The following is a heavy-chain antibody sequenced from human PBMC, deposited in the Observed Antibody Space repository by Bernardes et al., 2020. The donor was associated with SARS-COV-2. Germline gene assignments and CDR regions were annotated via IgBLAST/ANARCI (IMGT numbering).Heavy chain of an antibody. CDR3: TSTFYYDSSGDR. Sequence: GGSLRLSCAASGFTFSGVCMSWVRQAPGKGLEWLGRIKSKRDGGSADYAAPVEGRFTISRDDSKNTLYLQMSSLKTEDTAVYYCTSTFYYDSSGDRWGQGTLVTVSS. CDR2: IKSKRDGGSA. D-gene: IGHD3-22*01. CDR1: GFTFSGVC. J-gene: IGHJ4*02. V-gene: IGHV3-15*01.